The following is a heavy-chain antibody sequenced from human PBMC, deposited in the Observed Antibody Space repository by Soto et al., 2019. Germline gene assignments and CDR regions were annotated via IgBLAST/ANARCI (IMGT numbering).Heavy chain of an antibody. CDR1: GFTFSSYW. J-gene: IGHJ4*02. V-gene: IGHV3-74*01. CDR2: INSDGSST. CDR3: AKDDYGDYSFDY. D-gene: IGHD4-17*01. Sequence: EVQLVESGGGLVQPGGSLRLSCAASGFTFSSYWMHWVRQAPGKGLVWVSRINSDGSSTSYADSVKGRFTISRDNANNTLYLQMNSLRAEDTAVYYCAKDDYGDYSFDYWGQGTLVTVSS.